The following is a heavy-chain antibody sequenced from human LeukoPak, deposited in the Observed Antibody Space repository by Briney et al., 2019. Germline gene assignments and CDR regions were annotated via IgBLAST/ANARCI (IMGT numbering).Heavy chain of an antibody. D-gene: IGHD3-22*01. J-gene: IGHJ4*02. CDR1: GGAVTGSTYY. Sequence: SETLSLTCNVSGGAVTGSTYYWAWIRQPPGKGLEWIGSMYYSGSTFYTPSLKSRVTISVDTSKNHFSLKLTSVTAADTATYYCARHYYDNTGYYYLDYWGQGTLVTVSS. CDR3: ARHYYDNTGYYYLDY. V-gene: IGHV4-39*02. CDR2: MYYSGST.